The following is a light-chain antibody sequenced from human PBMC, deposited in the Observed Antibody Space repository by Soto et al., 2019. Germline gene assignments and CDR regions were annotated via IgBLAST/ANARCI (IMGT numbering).Light chain of an antibody. Sequence: DIVMTQSPDSLAVSLGERATINCKSSQSVLYSSNNKNFLAWYQQKPGPPPKLLIYWASTRESGVPDRFSGSGSGTEFTLTISSLQAEDVAVYYCQQFYLTPLTFGGGTKVEIK. CDR1: QSVLYSSNNKNF. CDR2: WAS. J-gene: IGKJ4*01. V-gene: IGKV4-1*01. CDR3: QQFYLTPLT.